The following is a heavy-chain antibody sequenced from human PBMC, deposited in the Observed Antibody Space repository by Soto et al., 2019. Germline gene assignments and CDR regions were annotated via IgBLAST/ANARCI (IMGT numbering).Heavy chain of an antibody. V-gene: IGHV4-31*03. CDR1: GASISSGGYY. CDR2: IYYSGST. Sequence: QVHLQESGPGLLKPSQTLSLTCTVSGASISSGGYYWTWIRQHPGKGLEWIGYIYYSGSTYSNPSIKSRVTISVETSKNQFSLKLSAVTAADTAVYYCARAPLNWGQGTLVTVSS. J-gene: IGHJ4*02. CDR3: ARAPLN.